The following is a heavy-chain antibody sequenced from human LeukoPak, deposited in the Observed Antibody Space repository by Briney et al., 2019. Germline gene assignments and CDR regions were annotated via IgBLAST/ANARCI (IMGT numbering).Heavy chain of an antibody. D-gene: IGHD2-2*02. CDR3: ARDVRDCSSTSCYSDALDI. CDR1: GFTFSSYW. CDR2: IKQDGSEK. J-gene: IGHJ3*02. Sequence: GGSLRLSCAASGFTFSSYWMSWVRQAPGKGLEWVANIKQDGSEKYYVDSVKGRFTISRDNAKNSLYLQMNSLRAEDTAVYYCARDVRDCSSTSCYSDALDIWGQGTMVTVSS. V-gene: IGHV3-7*01.